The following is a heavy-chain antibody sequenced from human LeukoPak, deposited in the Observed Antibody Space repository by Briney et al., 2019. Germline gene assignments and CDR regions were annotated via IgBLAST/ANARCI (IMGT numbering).Heavy chain of an antibody. Sequence: SETLSLTCTVSGGSISSGDYYWSWIRQPPGKGLEWIVYIYYSGSTYYNPSLKSRVTISVHTSKNQFSLKLSSVTAADTAVYYCARGCSSTSCYTRDAFDIWGQGTMVTVSS. CDR1: GGSISSGDYY. CDR3: ARGCSSTSCYTRDAFDI. D-gene: IGHD2-2*02. J-gene: IGHJ3*02. V-gene: IGHV4-30-4*08. CDR2: IYYSGST.